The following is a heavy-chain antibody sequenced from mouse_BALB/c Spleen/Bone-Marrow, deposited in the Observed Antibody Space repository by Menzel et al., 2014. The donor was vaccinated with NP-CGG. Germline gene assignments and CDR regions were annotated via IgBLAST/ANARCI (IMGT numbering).Heavy chain of an antibody. CDR2: IYPGRGIT. Sequence: QVHVKQSGAELVKPGASVKMSCKASGYTFTSYWINWVKQRPGQGLEWIGDIYPGRGITNYNEKFKSKATLTLDTSSSTAYMQLSSLTSEYSAVYYCSRSFITTAYYAMDYWGQGTSVTVSS. V-gene: IGHV1-55*01. D-gene: IGHD1-2*01. CDR1: GYTFTSYW. CDR3: SRSFITTAYYAMDY. J-gene: IGHJ4*01.